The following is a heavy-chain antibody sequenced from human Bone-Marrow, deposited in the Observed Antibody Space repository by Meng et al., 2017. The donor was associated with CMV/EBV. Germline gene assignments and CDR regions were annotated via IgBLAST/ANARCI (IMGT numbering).Heavy chain of an antibody. CDR2: INHSAST. CDR1: GGSFSGSY. J-gene: IGHJ2*01. CDR3: ARGCRPRIVGATRYFDL. V-gene: IGHV4-34*01. Sequence: QVQLQHWGAGLLKPSDPLSLACAAHGGSFSGSYWSWTRQPPGKGLEGIGEINHSASTNYNPSLKSRVTISVDTSKNQFSLQLSSVTAADTAVYYCARGCRPRIVGATRYFDLWGRGTLVTVSS. D-gene: IGHD1-26*01.